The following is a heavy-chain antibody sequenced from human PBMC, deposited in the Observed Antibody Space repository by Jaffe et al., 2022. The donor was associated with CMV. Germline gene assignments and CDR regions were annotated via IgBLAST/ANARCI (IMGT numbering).Heavy chain of an antibody. V-gene: IGHV3-48*03. CDR3: ARGLDCSGGSCLGRVNWFDP. CDR2: ISSSGSTI. J-gene: IGHJ5*02. D-gene: IGHD2-15*01. Sequence: EVQLVESGGGLVQPGGSLRLSCAASGFTFSSYEMNWVRQAPGKGLEWVSYISSSGSTIYYADSVKGRFTISRDNAKNSLYLQMNSLRAEDTAVYYCARGLDCSGGSCLGRVNWFDPWGQGTLVTVSS. CDR1: GFTFSSYE.